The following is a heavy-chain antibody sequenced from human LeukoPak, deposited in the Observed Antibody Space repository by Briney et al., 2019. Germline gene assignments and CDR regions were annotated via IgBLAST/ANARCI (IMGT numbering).Heavy chain of an antibody. CDR2: ISYDGSNK. CDR3: ARAGVVINNYCDY. J-gene: IGHJ4*02. D-gene: IGHD3-22*01. V-gene: IGHV3-30-3*01. Sequence: GRSLRLSCAASGFTFSSYAMHWVRQAPGKGLEWVAVISYDGSNKYYADSVKGRFTISRDNSKNSLYLQMNSLKTEDTAVYYCARAGVVINNYCDYWGQGTLVTVSS. CDR1: GFTFSSYA.